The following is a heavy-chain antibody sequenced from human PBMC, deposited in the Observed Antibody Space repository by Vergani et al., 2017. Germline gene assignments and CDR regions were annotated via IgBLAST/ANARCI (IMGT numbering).Heavy chain of an antibody. V-gene: IGHV3-11*01. CDR1: GFSFSDHY. D-gene: IGHD5-18*01. CDR3: ARTRSPIAMIRQFEQ. CDR2: ITRGSKSI. J-gene: IGHJ4*02. Sequence: QVQLVESGGGLVKPGGSLRLSCAASGFSFSDHYMTWIRQAPGKGLEWVSSITRGSKSIYYADSVKGRFTITRDDVKKSLLLRMNNLKVDDTAIYYCARTRSPIAMIRQFEQWGQGTLVTVSS.